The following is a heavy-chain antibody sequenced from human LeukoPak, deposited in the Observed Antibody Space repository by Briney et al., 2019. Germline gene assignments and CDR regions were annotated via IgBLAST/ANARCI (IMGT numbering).Heavy chain of an antibody. V-gene: IGHV1-69*04. J-gene: IGHJ4*02. CDR1: GGTFSSYA. Sequence: GPSVKVSCKASGGTFSSYAISWVRQAPGQGLEWMGRIIPILGIANYAQKFQGRVTITADKSTSTAYMELSSLKSEDTAVYYCANTLLAATPDYWGQGTLVTVSS. CDR3: ANTLLAATPDY. D-gene: IGHD2-15*01. CDR2: IIPILGIA.